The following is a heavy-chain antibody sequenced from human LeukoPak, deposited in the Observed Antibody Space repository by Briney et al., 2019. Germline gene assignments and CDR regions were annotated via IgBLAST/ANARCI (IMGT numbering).Heavy chain of an antibody. CDR1: GFTFSSYG. CDR2: ISYDGSNK. J-gene: IGHJ3*01. V-gene: IGHV3-30*18. Sequence: PGGSLRLSCAASGFTFSSYGMHWVRQAPGKGLEWVAVISYDGSNKYYADSVKGRFTISRDNSKNTLYLQMNSLRAEDTAVYYCANGPVRGLWFGSRDAFDVWGQGTMVTVSS. CDR3: ANGPVRGLWFGSRDAFDV. D-gene: IGHD3-10*01.